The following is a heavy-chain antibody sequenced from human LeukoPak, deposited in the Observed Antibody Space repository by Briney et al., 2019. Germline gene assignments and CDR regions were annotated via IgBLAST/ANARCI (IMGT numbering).Heavy chain of an antibody. Sequence: SVKVSCKASGDTFSSYAISWVRQAPGQGLEWMGRIIPILGIANYAQKFQGRVTITADKSTSTAYMELSSLRSEDTAVYYCARDGYDDSFDIWGQGTMVTVSS. D-gene: IGHD6-13*01. CDR2: IIPILGIA. V-gene: IGHV1-69*04. CDR1: GDTFSSYA. CDR3: ARDGYDDSFDI. J-gene: IGHJ3*02.